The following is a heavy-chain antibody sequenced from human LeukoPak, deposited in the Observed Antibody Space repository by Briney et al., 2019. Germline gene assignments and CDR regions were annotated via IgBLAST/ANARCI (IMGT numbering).Heavy chain of an antibody. Sequence: ASVKVSCKASGYTFTSYDINWVRQATGQGLEWMGWMNPNSGNTGYAQKFQGRVTMTRNTSISTAYMELSSLRSEDTAVYYCARAATVTTLMDYYYMDVWGKGTTVTISS. CDR2: MNPNSGNT. CDR1: GYTFTSYD. D-gene: IGHD4-17*01. V-gene: IGHV1-8*01. J-gene: IGHJ6*03. CDR3: ARAATVTTLMDYYYMDV.